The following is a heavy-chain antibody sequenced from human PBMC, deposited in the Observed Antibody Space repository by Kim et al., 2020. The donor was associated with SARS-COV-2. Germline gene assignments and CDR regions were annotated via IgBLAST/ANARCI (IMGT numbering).Heavy chain of an antibody. CDR3: VKFPSIAAAGTRPYYYYYGMDV. Sequence: GGSLRLSCSASGFTFSSYAMHWVRQAPGKGLEYVSAISSNGGSTYYADSVKGRFTISRDNSKNTLYLQMSSLRAEDTAVYYCVKFPSIAAAGTRPYYYYYGMDVWGQGTTVTVSS. CDR1: GFTFSSYA. V-gene: IGHV3-64D*06. J-gene: IGHJ6*02. D-gene: IGHD6-13*01. CDR2: ISSNGGST.